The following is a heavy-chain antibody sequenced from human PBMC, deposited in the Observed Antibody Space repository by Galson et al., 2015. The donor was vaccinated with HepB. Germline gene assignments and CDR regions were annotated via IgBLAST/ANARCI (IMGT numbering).Heavy chain of an antibody. V-gene: IGHV3-7*03. CDR3: AKDPSSALDPTLDY. CDR2: IKQDGSER. Sequence: SLRLSCAASGFTFNTYWMSWVRQAPGKGLEWVANIKQDGSERFYVDSVKGRFTISRDNSKNTLYLQMNSLRAEDTAVYYCAKDPSSALDPTLDYWGQGTLVTVSS. D-gene: IGHD1-1*01. CDR1: GFTFNTYW. J-gene: IGHJ4*02.